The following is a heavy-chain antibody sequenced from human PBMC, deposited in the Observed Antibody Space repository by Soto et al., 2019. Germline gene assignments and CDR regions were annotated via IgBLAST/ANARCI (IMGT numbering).Heavy chain of an antibody. CDR1: GFTFSTYS. CDR2: ISGLSSRTTTI. Sequence: EVQLVESGGGLAQPGGSLRLSCAASGFTFSTYSMTWVRQAPGKGLEWVSYISGLSSRTTTISYADSVKGRFTISRDNARNSLYLQMNSLRDEDTAVYYCARDPGTGSGFDPWGQGTLVTVSS. J-gene: IGHJ5*02. CDR3: ARDPGTGSGFDP. V-gene: IGHV3-48*02. D-gene: IGHD3-10*01.